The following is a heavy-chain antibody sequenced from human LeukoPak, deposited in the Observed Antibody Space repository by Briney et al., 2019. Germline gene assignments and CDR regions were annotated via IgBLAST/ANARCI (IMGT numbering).Heavy chain of an antibody. J-gene: IGHJ3*02. Sequence: ASVKVSCKASGYTFTSYDINWVRQATGQGLEWMGWMNPNSGNTGYAQKFQGRVTMTRNTSISTAYMELSSLRSEDTAVYYCARGWRGDIVVVPAAPTAFDIWGQGTMVTVSS. CDR2: MNPNSGNT. CDR1: GYTFTSYD. D-gene: IGHD2-2*01. V-gene: IGHV1-8*01. CDR3: ARGWRGDIVVVPAAPTAFDI.